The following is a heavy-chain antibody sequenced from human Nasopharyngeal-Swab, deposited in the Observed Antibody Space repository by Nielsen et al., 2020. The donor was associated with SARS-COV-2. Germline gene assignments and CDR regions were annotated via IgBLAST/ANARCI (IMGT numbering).Heavy chain of an antibody. D-gene: IGHD3-10*01. CDR2: ISSSSYI. V-gene: IGHV3-69-1*01. Sequence: WIRQPPGKGLEWVSSISSSSYIYYADSVKGRFTISRDNAKNSLYLQMNSLRAEDTAVYYCASNPAMVRAVKDYWGQGTPVTVSS. J-gene: IGHJ4*02. CDR3: ASNPAMVRAVKDY.